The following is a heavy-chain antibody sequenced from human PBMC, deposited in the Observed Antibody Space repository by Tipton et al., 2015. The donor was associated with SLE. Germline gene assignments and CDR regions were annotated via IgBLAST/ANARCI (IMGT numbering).Heavy chain of an antibody. V-gene: IGHV3-30*04. D-gene: IGHD6-13*01. CDR1: GFTFSSYA. Sequence: RSLRLSCAASGFTFSSYAMHWVRQAPGKGLEWVAVISYDGSNKYYADSVKGRFTISRDNSKNTLYLQMNSLRPEDTAVFYCAREYSNTWKGYFDYWGQGTLVTVSS. CDR2: ISYDGSNK. J-gene: IGHJ4*02. CDR3: AREYSNTWKGYFDY.